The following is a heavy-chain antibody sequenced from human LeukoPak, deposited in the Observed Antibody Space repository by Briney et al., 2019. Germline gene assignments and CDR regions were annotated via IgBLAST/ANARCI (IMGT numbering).Heavy chain of an antibody. Sequence: PSETLSLTCTVSGGSIRGHYWSWLRQPAGKGLEWIGHIYSDGSFNYSPSHKSRVTMSVDTSKNQFSLRLYSVTAADTAVFYCARGPAASGYFDFWDQGTLVTVSS. V-gene: IGHV4-4*07. CDR2: IYSDGSF. CDR1: GGSIRGHY. D-gene: IGHD6-13*01. CDR3: ARGPAASGYFDF. J-gene: IGHJ4*02.